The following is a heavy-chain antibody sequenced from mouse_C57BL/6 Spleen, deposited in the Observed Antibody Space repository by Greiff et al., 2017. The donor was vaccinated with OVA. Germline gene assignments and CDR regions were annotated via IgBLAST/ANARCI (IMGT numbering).Heavy chain of an antibody. J-gene: IGHJ3*01. CDR3: EFYGSSYEAWFAY. V-gene: IGHV1-64*01. CDR2: IHPNSGST. Sequence: QVQLQQSGAELVKPGASVKLSCKASGYTFTSYWMHWVKQRPGQGLEWIGMIHPNSGSTNYNEKFKSKATLTVDKSSSTAYMQLSSLTSEDSAVYYCEFYGSSYEAWFAYWGQGTLVTVSA. CDR1: GYTFTSYW. D-gene: IGHD1-1*01.